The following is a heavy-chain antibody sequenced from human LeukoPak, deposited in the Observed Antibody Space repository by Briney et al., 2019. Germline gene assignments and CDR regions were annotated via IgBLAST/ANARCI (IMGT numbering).Heavy chain of an antibody. J-gene: IGHJ5*02. Sequence: SETLSLTCTVSGGSISSSSYYWGWIRQPPGKGLEWIGSIYYSGSTYYNPSLKSRVTISVDTSKNQFSLKLSSVTAADTAVYYCARRYCSSTSCLLSWFDPWGQGTLVAVSS. D-gene: IGHD2-2*01. CDR3: ARRYCSSTSCLLSWFDP. CDR2: IYYSGST. CDR1: GGSISSSSYY. V-gene: IGHV4-39*01.